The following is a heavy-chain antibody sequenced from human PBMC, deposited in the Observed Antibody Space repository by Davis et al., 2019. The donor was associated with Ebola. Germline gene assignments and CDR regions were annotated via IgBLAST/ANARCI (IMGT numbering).Heavy chain of an antibody. J-gene: IGHJ5*02. CDR2: IYYSGST. D-gene: IGHD6-13*01. V-gene: IGHV4-39*01. Sequence: MPSETLSLTCAVSGGSISSGGYYWGWIRQPPGKGPEWIGSIYYSGSTYYNPSLKSRVTISVDTSKNQFSLKLSSVTAADTAVYYCARHYSSSWYWFDPWGQGTLVTVSS. CDR1: GGSISSGGYY. CDR3: ARHYSSSWYWFDP.